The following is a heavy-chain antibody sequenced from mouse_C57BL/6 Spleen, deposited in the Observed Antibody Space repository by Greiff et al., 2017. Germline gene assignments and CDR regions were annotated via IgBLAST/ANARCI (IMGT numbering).Heavy chain of an antibody. CDR3: TRPDLIYDGYYGFAY. CDR1: GFTFSDAW. CDR2: IRNKANNHAT. J-gene: IGHJ3*01. Sequence: EVKLLESGGGLVQPGGSIKLSCAASGFTFSDAWMDWVRQSPEKGLEWVAEIRNKANNHATYYAESVKGRFTISRDDSKSSVYLQMNSLRAEDTGIYYCTRPDLIYDGYYGFAYWGQGTLVTVSA. V-gene: IGHV6-6*01. D-gene: IGHD2-3*01.